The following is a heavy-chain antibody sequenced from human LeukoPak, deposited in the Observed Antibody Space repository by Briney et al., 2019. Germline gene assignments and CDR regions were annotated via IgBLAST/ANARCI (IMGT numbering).Heavy chain of an antibody. J-gene: IGHJ5*02. CDR1: LGSLHREDYL. CDR2: VFQSGST. Sequence: SHTVSLTCVVSLGSLHREDYLWLWMRPPPRKDLAGIGWVFQSGSTYYNPSLKSRATISVDRSKNQFSLKLSSVTAADTAVYYCARVGSDWNDVRYNWFDPWGQGTLVTVSS. CDR3: ARVGSDWNDVRYNWFDP. D-gene: IGHD1-1*01. V-gene: IGHV4-30-2*01.